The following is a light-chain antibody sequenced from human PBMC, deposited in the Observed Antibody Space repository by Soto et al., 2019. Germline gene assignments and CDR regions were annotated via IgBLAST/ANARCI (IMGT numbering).Light chain of an antibody. V-gene: IGKV3-15*01. CDR1: PSVSSS. CDR2: GAS. Sequence: EIVLTQSPATLSLSPGERVTLSCGASPSVSSSRLAWYQQKPGQAPRLLIYGASTRAAGIPDRFSGSGSGTEFTLTISGLQSDDFAVYYCQQFNNWPPWTFGQGTKVDNK. CDR3: QQFNNWPPWT. J-gene: IGKJ1*01.